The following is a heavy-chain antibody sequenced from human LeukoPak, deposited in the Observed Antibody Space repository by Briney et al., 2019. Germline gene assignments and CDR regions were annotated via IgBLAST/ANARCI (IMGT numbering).Heavy chain of an antibody. V-gene: IGHV3-21*01. D-gene: IGHD3-3*01. CDR3: ARAEYYDFWSGYYFVAGLIDY. Sequence: PGGSLTLSCAASGFTFSSYSMNWVRQAPGEGLEWVSSISSSSSYIYYADSVKGRFTISRDNAKNSLYLQMNSLRAEDTAVYYCARAEYYDFWSGYYFVAGLIDYWGQGTLVTVSS. J-gene: IGHJ4*02. CDR2: ISSSSSYI. CDR1: GFTFSSYS.